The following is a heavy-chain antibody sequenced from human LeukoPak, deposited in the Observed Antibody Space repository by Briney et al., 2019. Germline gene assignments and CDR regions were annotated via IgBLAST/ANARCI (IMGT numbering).Heavy chain of an antibody. CDR1: GFTFSSYA. CDR2: NSRSGGST. CDR3: AKAPNRGYSYGWDYFDY. D-gene: IGHD5-18*01. Sequence: PGGSLRLSCAASGFTFSSYAMSWVRLAPGKGLEWVSANSRSGGSTYYADSVKGRFTISRDNSKNTLYLQMNSLRAEDTAVYYCAKAPNRGYSYGWDYFDYWGQGTLVTVSS. J-gene: IGHJ4*02. V-gene: IGHV3-23*01.